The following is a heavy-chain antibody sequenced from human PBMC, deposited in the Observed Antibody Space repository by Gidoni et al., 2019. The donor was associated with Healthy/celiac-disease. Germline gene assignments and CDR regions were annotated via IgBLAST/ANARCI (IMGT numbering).Heavy chain of an antibody. CDR3: ARGSRQYSSSLFDP. CDR1: GGSFSGYY. V-gene: IGHV4-34*01. J-gene: IGHJ5*02. D-gene: IGHD6-6*01. Sequence: QVQLQQWGAGLLKPSETLSLTRAVYGGSFSGYYWSWIRQPPGKGLEWIGEINHSGSTNSNPSLKSRVTISVDTSKNQFSLKLSSVTAADTAVYYCARGSRQYSSSLFDPWGQGTLVTVSS. CDR2: INHSGST.